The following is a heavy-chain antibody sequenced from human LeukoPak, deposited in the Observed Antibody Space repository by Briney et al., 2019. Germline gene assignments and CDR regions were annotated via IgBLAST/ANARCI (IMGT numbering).Heavy chain of an antibody. CDR2: ISYDGSNK. V-gene: IGHV3-30*04. D-gene: IGHD3-22*01. Sequence: GGSLRLSCAASGFTFSSYAMHWVRQAPGKGLEWVAVISYDGSNKYYADSVKGRFTISRDNSQNTLYLQMNSLRAEDTAVYYCARGRLNYDSSGYYLMKKYFQHWGQGTLVTVSS. CDR1: GFTFSSYA. CDR3: ARGRLNYDSSGYYLMKKYFQH. J-gene: IGHJ1*01.